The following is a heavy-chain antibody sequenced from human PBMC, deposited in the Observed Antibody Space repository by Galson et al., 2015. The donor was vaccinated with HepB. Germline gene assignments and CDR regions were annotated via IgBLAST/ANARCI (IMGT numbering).Heavy chain of an antibody. CDR1: GFTFSNAW. V-gene: IGHV3-15*01. CDR2: IKSKTDGGTT. D-gene: IGHD3-16*02. CDR3: TTQFYDYVWGSYRSPYYFDY. Sequence: SLRLSCAASGFTFSNAWMSWVRQAPGKGLEWVGRIKSKTDGGTTDYAAPVKGRFTISRDDSKNTLYLQMNSLKTEDTAVYYCTTQFYDYVWGSYRSPYYFDYWGQGTLVTVSS. J-gene: IGHJ4*02.